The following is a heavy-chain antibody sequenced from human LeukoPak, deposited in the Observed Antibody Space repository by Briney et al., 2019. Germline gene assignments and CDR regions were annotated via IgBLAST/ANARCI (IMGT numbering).Heavy chain of an antibody. CDR3: ARDYAYYYDSSGYH. Sequence: GGSLRLSCAASGFTFSDYYMSWIRQAPGKGLEWVSYISSSGSTIHYADSVKGRFTISRDNAKNSLYLQMNSLRAEDTAVYYCARDYAYYYDSSGYHWGQGTLVTVSS. CDR1: GFTFSDYY. D-gene: IGHD3-22*01. J-gene: IGHJ4*02. CDR2: ISSSGSTI. V-gene: IGHV3-11*01.